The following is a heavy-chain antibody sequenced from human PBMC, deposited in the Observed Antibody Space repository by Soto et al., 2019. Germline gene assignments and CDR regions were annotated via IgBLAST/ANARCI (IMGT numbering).Heavy chain of an antibody. CDR3: ARELAVAGTSWFDP. V-gene: IGHV3-21*01. CDR2: ISSSSSYI. CDR1: GFTFSSYS. Sequence: GGSLRLSCAASGFTFSSYSMNWVRQAPGKGLEWVSSISSSSSYIYYADSVKGRFTISRDSAKNSLYLQMNSLRAEDTAVYYCARELAVAGTSWFDPWGQGTLVTVSS. J-gene: IGHJ5*02. D-gene: IGHD6-19*01.